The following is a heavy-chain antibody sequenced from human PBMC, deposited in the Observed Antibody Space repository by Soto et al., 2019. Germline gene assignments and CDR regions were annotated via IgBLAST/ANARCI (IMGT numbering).Heavy chain of an antibody. CDR1: GGSFSGYY. J-gene: IGHJ6*02. V-gene: IGHV4-34*01. CDR2: INHSGTT. Sequence: SETLSLTCAVYGGSFSGYYWSWIRQPPGKGLEWIGEINHSGTTNYNPSLKSRVTISVDTSKNQFSLKLSSVTAADTAVYYCVRLAPSRSKYYYGSGSYYYYYYGMDVWGQGTTVTVSS. D-gene: IGHD3-10*01. CDR3: VRLAPSRSKYYYGSGSYYYYYYGMDV.